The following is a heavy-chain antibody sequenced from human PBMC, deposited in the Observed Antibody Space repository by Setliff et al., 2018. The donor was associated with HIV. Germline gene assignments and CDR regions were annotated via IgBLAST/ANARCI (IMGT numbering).Heavy chain of an antibody. CDR2: IYTNGST. J-gene: IGHJ4*02. Sequence: SETLSLTCTVSGGSISRGNHFWTWIRQPAGKGLEWIGRIYTNGSTNYNPSLKSRATIAVDTSKNQFSLKLSSVTAADTAVYYCAIRGSSGWYVGGYFDYWGQGTLVTVSS. D-gene: IGHD6-19*01. CDR1: GGSISRGNHF. CDR3: AIRGSSGWYVGGYFDY. V-gene: IGHV4-61*02.